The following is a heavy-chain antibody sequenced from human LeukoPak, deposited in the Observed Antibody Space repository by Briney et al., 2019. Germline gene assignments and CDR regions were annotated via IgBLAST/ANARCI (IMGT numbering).Heavy chain of an antibody. D-gene: IGHD3-22*01. Sequence: SETLSLTCVVSGGSLSTHHWSWLRQSPGRGLEWIGYISDSGSTNYNPSLKSRVTISVDTSKNQFSLMLSSVTATDTAVYYCARGYDSSAYYPFNYWGQGTLVTVSS. CDR2: ISDSGST. V-gene: IGHV4-59*11. J-gene: IGHJ4*02. CDR1: GGSLSTHH. CDR3: ARGYDSSAYYPFNY.